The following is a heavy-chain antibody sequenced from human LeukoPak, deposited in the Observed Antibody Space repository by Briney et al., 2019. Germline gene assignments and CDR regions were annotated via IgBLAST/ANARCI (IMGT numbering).Heavy chain of an antibody. CDR2: INTYNANT. CDR1: GYIFTSYG. Sequence: ASVKVSCKASGYIFTSYGISWVRQAPGQGLEWLGWINTYNANTNYAQKLQGRVTITTDTSTNNAYMQLRSLRSAAAPVYYCARVKGGDSRDYWGQGTLVTVST. D-gene: IGHD2-21*02. CDR3: ARVKGGDSRDY. V-gene: IGHV1-18*01. J-gene: IGHJ4*02.